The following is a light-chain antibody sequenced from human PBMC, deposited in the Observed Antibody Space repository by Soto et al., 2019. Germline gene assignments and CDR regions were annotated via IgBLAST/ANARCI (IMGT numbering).Light chain of an antibody. V-gene: IGLV1-51*01. CDR1: SSNIETNY. J-gene: IGLJ3*02. CDR3: GTWDSSLSAVV. Sequence: QSVLTQPPSVSAAPGQKVTISCSGSSSNIETNYVSWYQHLPGTAPKLLICDNDKRPSGVPDRFSGSKSGTSATLGITGLQTGDDADYYCGTWDSSLSAVVFGGGTKLTVL. CDR2: DND.